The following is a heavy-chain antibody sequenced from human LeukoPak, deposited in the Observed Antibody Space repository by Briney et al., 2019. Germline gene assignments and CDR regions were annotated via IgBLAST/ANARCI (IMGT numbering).Heavy chain of an antibody. CDR1: GFTFSSYA. V-gene: IGHV3-23*01. J-gene: IGHJ4*02. CDR3: AKDLRSGVVVINLDY. CDR2: ISGSGGST. D-gene: IGHD3-22*01. Sequence: GGSLRLSCAASGFTFSSYAMGWVRQAPGKGLEWVSAISGSGGSTYYADSVKGRFTISRDNSKNTLYLQMNSLRAEDTAVYYCAKDLRSGVVVINLDYWGQGTLVTVSS.